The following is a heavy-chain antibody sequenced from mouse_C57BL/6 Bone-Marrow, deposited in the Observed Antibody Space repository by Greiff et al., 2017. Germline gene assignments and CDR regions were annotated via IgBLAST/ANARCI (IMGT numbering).Heavy chain of an antibody. CDR3: ARLRTVFDY. V-gene: IGHV7-3*01. Sequence: EVKLMESGGGLVQPGGSLSLSCAASGFTFTDYYMSWVRQPPGKALEWLGFIRNKANGYTTEYSASVKGRFTISRDNSQSILYLQMNALRAEDSATYYCARLRTVFDYWGQGTTLTVSS. J-gene: IGHJ2*01. D-gene: IGHD4-1*01. CDR2: IRNKANGYTT. CDR1: GFTFTDYY.